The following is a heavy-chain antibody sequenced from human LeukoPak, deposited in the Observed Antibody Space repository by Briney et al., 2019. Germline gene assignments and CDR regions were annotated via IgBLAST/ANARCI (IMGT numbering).Heavy chain of an antibody. V-gene: IGHV3-15*01. J-gene: IGHJ6*04. D-gene: IGHD3-16*01. CDR2: IKRETVGGTT. CDR3: TTLGYYYYYGMDV. Sequence: GGSLRLSCAASGFTFSNAWMSWVREAPGKGLEWVGRIKRETVGGTTEYAAPVNGRFPITSDDSKNTLHLQMNSLKTEDTAVYYCTTLGYYYYYGMDVWGNGTTVTVSS. CDR1: GFTFSNAW.